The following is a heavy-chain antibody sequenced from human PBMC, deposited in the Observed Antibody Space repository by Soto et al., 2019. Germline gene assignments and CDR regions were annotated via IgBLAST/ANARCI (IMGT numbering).Heavy chain of an antibody. Sequence: GGSLRLSCAASGFTFDDYAMHWVRQAPGKGLEWVSGISWNSGSIGYADSVKGRFTISRDNDKNSLYLKMNSLRAEDTALYYFAKSDNYDFWSGSQGSTSGTILDAFDIWGQGTMVTVSS. CDR2: ISWNSGSI. J-gene: IGHJ3*02. V-gene: IGHV3-9*01. CDR3: AKSDNYDFWSGSQGSTSGTILDAFDI. D-gene: IGHD3-3*01. CDR1: GFTFDDYA.